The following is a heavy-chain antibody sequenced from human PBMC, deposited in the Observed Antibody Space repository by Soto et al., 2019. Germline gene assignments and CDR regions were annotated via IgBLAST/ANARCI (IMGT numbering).Heavy chain of an antibody. Sequence: GGSLRLSCEASGFTFSKYGMQWVRQAPGKGLEWVAVISYDGYLKYYVDSVKGRFTVARDNSKNTLFLAMNSLRVEDMAVYFCAKDFKVSGSHYGTLNYYYGMDVWGQGTTVTVSS. J-gene: IGHJ6*02. D-gene: IGHD3-10*01. CDR3: AKDFKVSGSHYGTLNYYYGMDV. CDR1: GFTFSKYG. V-gene: IGHV3-30*18. CDR2: ISYDGYLK.